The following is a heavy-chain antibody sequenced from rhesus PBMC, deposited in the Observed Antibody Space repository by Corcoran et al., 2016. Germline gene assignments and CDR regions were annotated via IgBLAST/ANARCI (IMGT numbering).Heavy chain of an antibody. CDR1: GFTFSSYG. V-gene: IGHV3S16*01. CDR3: TSSLDYGTTWYFDY. D-gene: IGHD4-29*01. Sequence: EVQLVESGGALVQPGGSLRLSCAASGFTFSSYGMSWVRQAPGKGLGGVSSISSTSSYINYADSVKGRFTISRDNAKNSLSLQLNSLRAEDTAVYYCTSSLDYGTTWYFDYWGQGVLVTVSS. J-gene: IGHJ4*01. CDR2: ISSTSSYI.